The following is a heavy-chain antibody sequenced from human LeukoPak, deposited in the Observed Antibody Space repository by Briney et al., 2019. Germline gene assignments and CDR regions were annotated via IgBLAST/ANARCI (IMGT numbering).Heavy chain of an antibody. D-gene: IGHD3-22*01. CDR2: IIPIFGTA. CDR1: GGTFSSYA. Sequence: SVKVSCKASGGTFSSYAISWVRQAPGQGLEWMGRIIPIFGTANYAQKFQGRVTITTDESTSTAYMELSSLRSEDTAVYYCAREYGVWDSSGYSYYFGYWGQGTLVTVSS. J-gene: IGHJ4*02. V-gene: IGHV1-69*05. CDR3: AREYGVWDSSGYSYYFGY.